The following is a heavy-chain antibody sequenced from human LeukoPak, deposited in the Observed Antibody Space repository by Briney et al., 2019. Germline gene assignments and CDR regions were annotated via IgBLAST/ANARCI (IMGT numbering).Heavy chain of an antibody. V-gene: IGHV4-34*01. Sequence: PSETLSLTCAVYGGSFSGYYWSWIRQPPGKGLEWIGEINHSGSTNYNPSLKSRVIISVDTSKNQFSLKLSSVTAADTAVYYCARDLRGPVHTAMVTRLFDYWGQGTLVTVSS. CDR3: ARDLRGPVHTAMVTRLFDY. J-gene: IGHJ4*02. CDR2: INHSGST. D-gene: IGHD5-18*01. CDR1: GGSFSGYY.